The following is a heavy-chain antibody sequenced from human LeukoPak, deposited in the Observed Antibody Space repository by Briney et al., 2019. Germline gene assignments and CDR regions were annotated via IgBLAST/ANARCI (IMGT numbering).Heavy chain of an antibody. Sequence: SVRVSCKASGGTFSSYAISWVRQAPGQGLEWMGRIIPILGIANYAQKFQGRVTITADKSTSTAYMELSSLRSEDTAVYYCASSYSSSPFTPNWFDPWGQGTLVTVSS. CDR3: ASSYSSSPFTPNWFDP. CDR1: GGTFSSYA. D-gene: IGHD6-13*01. J-gene: IGHJ5*02. CDR2: IIPILGIA. V-gene: IGHV1-69*04.